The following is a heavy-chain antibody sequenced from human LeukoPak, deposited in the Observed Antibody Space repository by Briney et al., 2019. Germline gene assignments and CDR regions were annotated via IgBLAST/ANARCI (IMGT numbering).Heavy chain of an antibody. CDR2: IYYSGST. Sequence: PSETLSLTCTISGGSINNYYWSWIRQPPGKGLEWIGYIYYSGSTTYNPPLKSRVTISVDTSKNQFSLSLSSVTAADTAVYYCARHRPGPYDYWGQGTLVTVSS. D-gene: IGHD6-6*01. J-gene: IGHJ4*02. CDR1: GGSINNYY. CDR3: ARHRPGPYDY. V-gene: IGHV4-59*08.